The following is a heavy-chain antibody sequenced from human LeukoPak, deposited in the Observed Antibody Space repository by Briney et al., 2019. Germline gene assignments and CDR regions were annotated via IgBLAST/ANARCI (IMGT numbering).Heavy chain of an antibody. CDR3: ARDYSSGYYYEPRPFDY. Sequence: PGGSLRLSCAASGFTFSSYSMNWVRQAPGKGLEWVSYISSSSSTIYYADSVKGRFTIPRDNAKNSLYLQMNSLRAEDTAVYYCARDYSSGYYYEPRPFDYWGQGTLVTVSS. V-gene: IGHV3-48*04. D-gene: IGHD3-22*01. CDR2: ISSSSSTI. CDR1: GFTFSSYS. J-gene: IGHJ4*02.